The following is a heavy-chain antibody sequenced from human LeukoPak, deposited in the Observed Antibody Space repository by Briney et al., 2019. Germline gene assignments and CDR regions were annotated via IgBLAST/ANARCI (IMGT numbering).Heavy chain of an antibody. Sequence: SETLSLTCTVSGGSISSYYWSWIRQPPGKGLEWIGYIYYSGSTNYNPSPKSRVTISVDTSKNQFSLKLSSVTAADTAVYYCASSDYDSSGYDYWGQGILVTVSS. D-gene: IGHD3-22*01. V-gene: IGHV4-59*01. CDR2: IYYSGST. CDR1: GGSISSYY. CDR3: ASSDYDSSGYDY. J-gene: IGHJ4*02.